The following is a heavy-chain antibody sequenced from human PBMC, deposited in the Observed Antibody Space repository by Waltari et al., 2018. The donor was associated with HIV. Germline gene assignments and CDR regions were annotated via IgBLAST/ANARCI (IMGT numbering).Heavy chain of an antibody. Sequence: QLIQSTSALKRPGASVTISCQASGYPLSDLSMQWVRQGRGRRLEWMGGFDPKNGKPVYSQRFWGRVSLAEDTSEDTAFLELNRLTSDDTAVYYCVTLYNESPLYSNFWGQGTLVTV. J-gene: IGHJ1*01. CDR3: VTLYNESPLYSNF. D-gene: IGHD2-15*01. CDR1: GYPLSDLS. CDR2: FDPKNGKP. V-gene: IGHV1-24*01.